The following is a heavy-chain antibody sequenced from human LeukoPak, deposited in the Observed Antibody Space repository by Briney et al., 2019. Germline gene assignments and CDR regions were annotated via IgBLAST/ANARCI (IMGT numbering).Heavy chain of an antibody. J-gene: IGHJ2*01. D-gene: IGHD3-10*01. V-gene: IGHV4-59*08. Sequence: SETLSLTCTVSGGSISSYYWSWIRQPPGKGLEWIGYIYYSGSTNHNPSLKSRVTISVDTSKNQFSLKLSSVTAADTAVYYCARRGGGAFYYGSGSHPYVPNWYFDLWGRGTLVTVSS. CDR2: IYYSGST. CDR3: ARRGGGAFYYGSGSHPYVPNWYFDL. CDR1: GGSISSYY.